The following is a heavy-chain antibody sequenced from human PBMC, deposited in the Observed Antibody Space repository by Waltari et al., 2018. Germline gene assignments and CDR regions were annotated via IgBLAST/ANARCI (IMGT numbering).Heavy chain of an antibody. CDR1: GGSLRGYY. Sequence: QVHLQQWGAGLLQPSETLSLTCAVYGGSLRGYYWGWVRQPPGKGLGWIGEINHSPNSSGNPSRRSGVTLSIDTSKNQFSLKVNAVTAADTGVDYCVRLEDCTGPGGNCYSGDSFALDVWGQGTTVTVSS. J-gene: IGHJ6*02. CDR2: INHSPNS. D-gene: IGHD2-8*02. V-gene: IGHV4-34*01. CDR3: VRLEDCTGPGGNCYSGDSFALDV.